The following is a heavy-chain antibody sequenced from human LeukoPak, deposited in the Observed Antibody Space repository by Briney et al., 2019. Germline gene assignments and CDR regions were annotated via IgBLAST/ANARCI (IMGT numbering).Heavy chain of an antibody. Sequence: GASVKVSCKASGGTFSSYAISWVRQAPGQGLEWMGGIIPIFGTANYAQKSQGRVTITTDESTSTAYMELSSLRSEDTAVYYCARDRSHYYGSGSYLPADYWGQGTLVTVSS. J-gene: IGHJ4*02. CDR1: GGTFSSYA. CDR2: IIPIFGTA. CDR3: ARDRSHYYGSGSYLPADY. V-gene: IGHV1-69*05. D-gene: IGHD3-10*01.